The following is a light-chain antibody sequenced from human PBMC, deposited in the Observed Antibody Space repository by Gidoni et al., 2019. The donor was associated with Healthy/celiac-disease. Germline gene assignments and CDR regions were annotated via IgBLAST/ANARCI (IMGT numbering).Light chain of an antibody. V-gene: IGKV3-11*01. CDR2: DAS. J-gene: IGKJ4*01. CDR1: QSVSSY. CDR3: QQRSNWPGT. Sequence: EIVFTQPPATLSLSPGERATLSCSASQSVSSYLAWYQQKPCQAPRLLIYDASNRATGIPARFSGSGSGTDFTLTISSLEPEDFAVYYCQQRSNWPGTFGGXTKVEIK.